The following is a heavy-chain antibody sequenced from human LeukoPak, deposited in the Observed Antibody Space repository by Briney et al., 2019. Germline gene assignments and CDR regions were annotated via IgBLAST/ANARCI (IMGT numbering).Heavy chain of an antibody. J-gene: IGHJ4*02. CDR2: ISSSSSYI. Sequence: PGGSLRLSCAASGSTFSSYSMNWVRQAPGKGLEWVSSISSSSSYIYYADSVKGRFTISRDNAKNSLYLQMNSLRAEDTAVYYCARDGSYDSSGYFDYWGQGTLVTVSS. CDR1: GSTFSSYS. V-gene: IGHV3-21*01. CDR3: ARDGSYDSSGYFDY. D-gene: IGHD3-22*01.